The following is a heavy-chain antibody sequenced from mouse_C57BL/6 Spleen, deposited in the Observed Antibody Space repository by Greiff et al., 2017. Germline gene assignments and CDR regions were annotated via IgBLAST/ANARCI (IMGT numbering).Heavy chain of an antibody. V-gene: IGHV1-55*01. CDR2: IYPGSGST. J-gene: IGHJ3*01. CDR1: GYTFTSYW. CDR3: ARSPTGTRPWFAY. D-gene: IGHD4-1*01. Sequence: QVQLKQPGAELVKPGASVKMSCKASGYTFTSYWITWVKQRPGQGLEWIGDIYPGSGSTNYNEKFKSKATLTVDTSSSTAYMQLSSLTSEDSAVYYCARSPTGTRPWFAYWGQGTLVTVSA.